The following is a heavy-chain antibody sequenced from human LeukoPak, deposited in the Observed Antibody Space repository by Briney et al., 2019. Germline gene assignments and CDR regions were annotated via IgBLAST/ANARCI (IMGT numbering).Heavy chain of an antibody. V-gene: IGHV4-34*01. D-gene: IGHD6-13*01. J-gene: IGHJ4*02. CDR1: GGTFSGYY. CDR2: INHSGNT. CDR3: ARGTTRYSSSWFDY. Sequence: RTSETLSLTCAVYGGTFSGYYWSWIRQPPGKGLEWIGEINHSGNTNYNPSLKSRVTISIDTSKNQFSLKLSSVTAADTAVYYCARGTTRYSSSWFDYWGQGTLVTVSS.